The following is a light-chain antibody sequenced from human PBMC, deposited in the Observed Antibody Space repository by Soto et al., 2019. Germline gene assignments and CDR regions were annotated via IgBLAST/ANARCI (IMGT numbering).Light chain of an antibody. V-gene: IGLV3-21*04. CDR2: YER. Sequence: SYELTQPPSVSVAPGKTARITCGGNNIGSKSVHWYQQKPGQAPVMVIYYERDRPSGIPERFSGSNSGNTATLTISRVEAGDEADYYCQVWDSSCDHVVFGGGTKLTVL. CDR3: QVWDSSCDHVV. J-gene: IGLJ2*01. CDR1: NIGSKS.